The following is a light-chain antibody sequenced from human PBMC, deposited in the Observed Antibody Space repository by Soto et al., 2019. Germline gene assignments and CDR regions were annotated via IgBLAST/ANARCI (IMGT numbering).Light chain of an antibody. CDR3: QQYGSSLLT. CDR2: GAS. CDR1: QSVSTNY. V-gene: IGKV3-20*01. Sequence: EIVLTQSPGTLSLSPGERATLSCRASQSVSTNYLAWYQQKPGQAPRLLIYGASSRATGIPDRFSGSRSGTDFTLTISRVEPEDFAVYYCQQYGSSLLTFGQGTRLEIK. J-gene: IGKJ5*01.